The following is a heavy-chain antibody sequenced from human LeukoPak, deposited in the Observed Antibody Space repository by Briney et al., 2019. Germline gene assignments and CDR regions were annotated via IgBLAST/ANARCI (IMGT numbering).Heavy chain of an antibody. CDR3: ASAPRYSSSWPNNWFDP. CDR2: IIPIFGTA. V-gene: IGHV1-69*13. CDR1: GYTFTGYY. D-gene: IGHD6-13*01. J-gene: IGHJ5*02. Sequence: ASVKVSCKASGYTFTGYYMHWVRQAPGQGLEWMGGIIPIFGTANYAQKFQGRVTITADESTSTAYMELSSLRSEDTAVYFCASAPRYSSSWPNNWFDPWGQGTLVTVSS.